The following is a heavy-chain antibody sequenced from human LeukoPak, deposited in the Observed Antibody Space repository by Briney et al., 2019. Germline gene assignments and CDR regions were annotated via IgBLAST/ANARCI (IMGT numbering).Heavy chain of an antibody. Sequence: SGGSLRLSCAASGFTVSSNYMSWVRQAPGKGLEWVSAISGSGGSTYYADSVKGRFTISRDNSKNTLYLQMNSLRAEDTAVYYCANAAPPEDYWGQGTLVTVSS. J-gene: IGHJ4*02. V-gene: IGHV3-23*01. CDR3: ANAAPPEDY. CDR2: ISGSGGST. CDR1: GFTVSSNY.